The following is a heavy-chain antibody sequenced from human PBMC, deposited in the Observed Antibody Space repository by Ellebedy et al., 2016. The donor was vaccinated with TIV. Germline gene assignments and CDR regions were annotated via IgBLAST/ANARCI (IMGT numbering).Heavy chain of an antibody. D-gene: IGHD3-16*01. Sequence: MPSETLSLTCTASGGSISSYYWSWIRQPAGKGLEWIGRIYASGSTDYNPSLKSRVTMSVDPPKNQFSLKLTSVTAADTAVYYCASAPGRYWGIHYGMDVWGQGTTVTVSS. CDR2: IYASGST. V-gene: IGHV4-4*07. CDR3: ASAPGRYWGIHYGMDV. CDR1: GGSISSYY. J-gene: IGHJ6*02.